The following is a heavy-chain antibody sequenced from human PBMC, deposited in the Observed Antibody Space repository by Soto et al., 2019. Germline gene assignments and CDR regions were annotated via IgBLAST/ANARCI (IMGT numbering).Heavy chain of an antibody. CDR1: GASISSSSYY. D-gene: IGHD3-10*01. CDR3: ASLAPLGFGESSYNWFDP. V-gene: IGHV4-39*01. J-gene: IGHJ5*02. Sequence: SDTLSLTCTVSGASISSSSYYWGWIRQPPGKGLEWIGSIYYSGSTYYNPSLKSRVTISVDTSKNQFSLKLSSVTAADTAVYYWASLAPLGFGESSYNWFDPWGQGTLVTVSS. CDR2: IYYSGST.